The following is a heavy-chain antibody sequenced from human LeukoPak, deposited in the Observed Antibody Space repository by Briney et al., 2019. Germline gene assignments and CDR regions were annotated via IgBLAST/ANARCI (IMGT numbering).Heavy chain of an antibody. D-gene: IGHD6-13*01. Sequence: MPSETLSLTCTVSGGSISSSSYYWGWIRQPPGKGLEWIRSIYYSGSTYYNPSLKSRVTISVDTSKNQFSLKLSSVTAADTAVYYCARRAPSSSWLNWFDPWGQGTLVTVSS. CDR1: GGSISSSSYY. J-gene: IGHJ5*02. V-gene: IGHV4-39*01. CDR3: ARRAPSSSWLNWFDP. CDR2: IYYSGST.